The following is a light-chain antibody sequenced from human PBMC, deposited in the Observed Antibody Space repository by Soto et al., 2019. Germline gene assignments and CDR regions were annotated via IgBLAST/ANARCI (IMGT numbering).Light chain of an antibody. V-gene: IGKV3-20*01. Sequence: EIVLTQSPGTLSLSPGERATLSCRASQSVSSSYLAWYQQKPGQAPRLLIYGASSRATGIPDRFSGSGSGTDFTLTISRLEPEDFAVYYCQQHGSSPWTLGQGTKVEIK. CDR1: QSVSSSY. J-gene: IGKJ1*01. CDR2: GAS. CDR3: QQHGSSPWT.